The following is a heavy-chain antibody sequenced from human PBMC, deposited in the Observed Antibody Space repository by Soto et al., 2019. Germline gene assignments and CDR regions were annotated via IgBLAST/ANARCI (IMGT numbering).Heavy chain of an antibody. V-gene: IGHV3-48*04. Sequence: GGSLRLSCAASGFTFSSYSMNWVRQAPGKGLEWVSYISSSSSTIYYADSVKGRFTISRDHANNSLYLQMNSLRAEDTSVYYFARVHYGSGSYLNWYFDLWGRGSLVTVSS. J-gene: IGHJ2*01. CDR1: GFTFSSYS. CDR2: ISSSSSTI. CDR3: ARVHYGSGSYLNWYFDL. D-gene: IGHD3-10*01.